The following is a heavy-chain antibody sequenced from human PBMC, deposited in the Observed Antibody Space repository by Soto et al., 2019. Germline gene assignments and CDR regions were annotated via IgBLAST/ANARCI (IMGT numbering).Heavy chain of an antibody. D-gene: IGHD3-22*01. CDR3: AKWYYYDSSGYYWFDP. CDR1: GFTFNNFG. V-gene: IGHV3-23*01. J-gene: IGHJ5*02. CDR2: ISASGFNK. Sequence: PGGSLRLSCVTSGFTFNNFGMKWVRQAPGKGLEWVSSISASGFNKYYADSVKGRFTISRDDSKNTLYLQINSLRAEDTAVYYCAKWYYYDSSGYYWFDPWGQGTLVTVS.